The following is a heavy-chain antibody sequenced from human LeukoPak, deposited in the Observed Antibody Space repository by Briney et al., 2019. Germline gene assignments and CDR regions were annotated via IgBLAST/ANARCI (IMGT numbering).Heavy chain of an antibody. Sequence: GGSLRLSCAASGFTFSSYWMSWVRQAPGKGLEWVANMKQDGSEQYYVDSMKGRFTISRDNAKNSLYLQMSSLRAEDTAVYYCARDRGTYYYDSTSHYDAFDIWGQGTMVTVSS. CDR3: ARDRGTYYYDSTSHYDAFDI. CDR1: GFTFSSYW. D-gene: IGHD3-22*01. CDR2: MKQDGSEQ. V-gene: IGHV3-7*01. J-gene: IGHJ3*02.